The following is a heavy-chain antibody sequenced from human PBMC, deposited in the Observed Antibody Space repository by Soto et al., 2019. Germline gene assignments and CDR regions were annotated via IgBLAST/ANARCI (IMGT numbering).Heavy chain of an antibody. CDR2: ISSKSTYI. Sequence: LRLSCSASGFPFSSYSRTWFRQGPGKGLEWVSSISSKSTYIYYADSVKGRFTISRDNVKNSLSLQMNSLRADDTAVYYCARITFTVRGVPDYWGQGALVTVSS. CDR1: GFPFSSYS. J-gene: IGHJ4*02. D-gene: IGHD3-10*01. V-gene: IGHV3-21*06. CDR3: ARITFTVRGVPDY.